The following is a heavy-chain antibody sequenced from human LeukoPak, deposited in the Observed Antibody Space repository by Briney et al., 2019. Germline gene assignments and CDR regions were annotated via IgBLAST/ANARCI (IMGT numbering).Heavy chain of an antibody. CDR1: GFTFSSYA. V-gene: IGHV3-23*01. D-gene: IGHD3-22*01. CDR2: MSGSGGST. CDR3: AKDPGVVVRNRYFQH. J-gene: IGHJ1*01. Sequence: SGGSLRLSCAASGFTFSSYAMSWVRQAAGKGLEWVSAMSGSGGSTEYADSVKGRSTISRDNSKNTLYLQMNSLRAEDTAVYYCAKDPGVVVRNRYFQHWGQGTLVTVSS.